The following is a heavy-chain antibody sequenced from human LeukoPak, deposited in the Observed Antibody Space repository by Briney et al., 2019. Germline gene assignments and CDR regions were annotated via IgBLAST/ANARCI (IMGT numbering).Heavy chain of an antibody. J-gene: IGHJ4*02. CDR1: GYTFTSYY. CDR3: ARGGGPPLLYSSSWYPFDY. D-gene: IGHD6-13*01. V-gene: IGHV1-46*01. Sequence: ASVKVSCKASGYTFTSYYMHWVRQAPGQGLEWMGIINPSGGSTSYAQKFQGRVTMTRDTSTSTVYMELSSLRSEDTAVYYCARGGGPPLLYSSSWYPFDYWGQGTLVTVSS. CDR2: INPSGGST.